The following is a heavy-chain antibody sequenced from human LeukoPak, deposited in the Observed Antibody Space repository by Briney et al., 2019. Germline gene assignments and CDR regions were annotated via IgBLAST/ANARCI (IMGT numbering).Heavy chain of an antibody. V-gene: IGHV3-7*01. J-gene: IGHJ6*02. D-gene: IGHD6-19*01. CDR3: ARAPGIAVAVTRYYYGMDV. CDR1: GFSFSSYW. CDR2: INQDGREK. Sequence: GGSLRLSCAVSGFSFSSYWMSWVRQAPGKGLEWVANINQDGREKHYVASVKGRFTISRDNAENSLYLHLNSLRAEDTAVYYCARAPGIAVAVTRYYYGMDVWGQGTTVTVSS.